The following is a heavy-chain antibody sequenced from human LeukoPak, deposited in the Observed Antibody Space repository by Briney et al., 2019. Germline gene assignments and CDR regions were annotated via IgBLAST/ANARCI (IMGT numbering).Heavy chain of an antibody. CDR2: IYYSGST. J-gene: IGHJ6*03. CDR3: ARGNTYYDFWSGDYYYYYMDV. V-gene: IGHV4-59*01. D-gene: IGHD3-3*01. Sequence: SETLSLTCTVSGGSISSYYWSWIRQPPGKGLEWIGYIYYSGSTNYNPSLKSRVTISVDTSKNQFSLKLSSVTAADTAVYYCARGNTYYDFWSGDYYYYYMDVWGKGTTVTVSS. CDR1: GGSISSYY.